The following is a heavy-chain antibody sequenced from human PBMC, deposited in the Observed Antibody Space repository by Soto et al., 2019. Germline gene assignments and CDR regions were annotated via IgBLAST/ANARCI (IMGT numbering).Heavy chain of an antibody. D-gene: IGHD2-21*02. CDR2: VSPANSNA. CDR1: GYTFIDYD. J-gene: IGHJ4*02. V-gene: IGHV1-8*01. CDR3: EVTSGY. Sequence: QVQVVQSRAEVKKPGASVKVSCKTSGYTFIDYDINWVRQAPGQGLEYMGWVSPANSNAGYPQPFRRRVSMPALTIISTAYLALTGLRYEDTAVYYCEVTSGYWGQGTMVTVSS.